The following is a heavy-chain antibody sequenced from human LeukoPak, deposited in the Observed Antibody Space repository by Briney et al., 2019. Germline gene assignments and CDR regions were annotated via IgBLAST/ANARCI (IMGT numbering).Heavy chain of an antibody. J-gene: IGHJ4*02. CDR1: GFTFSSYE. D-gene: IGHD3-3*01. V-gene: IGHV3-74*01. CDR3: ASRGSIGYDFWSGPDDY. Sequence: AGSLRFYCAASGFTFSSYELNWVRQAPGKELVWVSRINSDGSSSSYADSVKGRFTISRDNAKNTPYLQMNSLRAEDTAVYHCASRGSIGYDFWSGPDDYWGQGTLVTVSS. CDR2: INSDGSSS.